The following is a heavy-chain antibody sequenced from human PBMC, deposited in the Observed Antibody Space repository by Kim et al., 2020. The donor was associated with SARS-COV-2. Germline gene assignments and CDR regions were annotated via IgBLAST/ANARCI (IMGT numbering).Heavy chain of an antibody. CDR2: ISSSSSTI. D-gene: IGHD1-26*01. CDR1: GFTFSSYN. Sequence: GGSLRLSCAASGFTFSSYNMNWVRQAPGKGLEWVSYISSSSSTIYYADSVKGRFTISRDNAKNSLYLQMNSLGDEDTAVYYCARGHGVVGAISYYFDCWGQGTLVTVSS. CDR3: ARGHGVVGAISYYFDC. V-gene: IGHV3-48*02. J-gene: IGHJ4*02.